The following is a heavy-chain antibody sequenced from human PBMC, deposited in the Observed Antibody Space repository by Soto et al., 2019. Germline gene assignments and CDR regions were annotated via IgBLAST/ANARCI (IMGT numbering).Heavy chain of an antibody. J-gene: IGHJ3*02. D-gene: IGHD3-16*01. CDR3: ERASMGRYVGAFDI. Sequence: EVQLVESGGGLVKPGGSLRLSCAASGFTFSSYSMNWVRQAPGKGLEWVSSISSSSSYIYYADSVKGRFTISRDNAKNSLYLQMNSLRAEDTAVYYCERASMGRYVGAFDIWGQGTMVTVSS. V-gene: IGHV3-21*01. CDR2: ISSSSSYI. CDR1: GFTFSSYS.